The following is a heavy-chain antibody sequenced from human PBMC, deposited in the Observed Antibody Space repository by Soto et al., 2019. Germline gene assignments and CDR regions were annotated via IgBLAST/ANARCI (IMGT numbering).Heavy chain of an antibody. CDR2: INTSKGNT. J-gene: IGHJ6*02. Sequence: ASVQVSCKTSGYTFTTFGISWVRQAPGQGLEWMGWINTSKGNTNYAQKLQGRVTMTTDTSTTTAYMELRSLRSDDTAVYYCARDRPTSSIRARDYYYAMDVWGQGTTVTVSS. V-gene: IGHV1-18*01. CDR1: GYTFTTFG. CDR3: ARDRPTSSIRARDYYYAMDV. D-gene: IGHD6-6*01.